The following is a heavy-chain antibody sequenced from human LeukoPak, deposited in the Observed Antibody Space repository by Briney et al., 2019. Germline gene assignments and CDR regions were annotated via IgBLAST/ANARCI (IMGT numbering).Heavy chain of an antibody. CDR3: ARDLGTGSAFDY. Sequence: GGSLRLSCAASGFTGSNNYMSWVRQAPGKGLEWVSAIHSSGGTYYADSVKGRFTISRDNSKNTQYLQMNSLRAEDTAVYYCARDLGTGSAFDYWGQGTLVTVSS. V-gene: IGHV3-66*03. D-gene: IGHD1-14*01. J-gene: IGHJ4*02. CDR1: GFTGSNNY. CDR2: IHSSGGT.